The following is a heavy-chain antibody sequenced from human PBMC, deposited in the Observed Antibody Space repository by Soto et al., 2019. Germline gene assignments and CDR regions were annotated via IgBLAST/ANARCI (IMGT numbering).Heavy chain of an antibody. CDR2: NSAYNGNT. J-gene: IGHJ4*02. CDR3: ARDLTPSDY. V-gene: IGHV1-18*01. CDR1: GYTFTSYG. Sequence: QVQLVQSGAEVKKPGASVKVSCKASGYTFTSYGISSVRQAPGQGLEWMGWNSAYNGNTNYAQNLQGRVTTTTATSTSTAPIEPTSRRSDGTAVYNCARDLTPSDYWGQGTVVTVSS.